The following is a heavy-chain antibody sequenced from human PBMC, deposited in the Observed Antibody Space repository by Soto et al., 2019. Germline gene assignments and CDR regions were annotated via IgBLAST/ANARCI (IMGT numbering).Heavy chain of an antibody. J-gene: IGHJ4*02. Sequence: EVQLLESGGGLVQPGESLRLSCAASGFTFSSYAMTWVRQAPGEGLEWVSTISRSGGSTYYADSVKGRFTISRDYSKNTLYLQMNSLRVGDTAVYYCAKNGEWAAGIYYFGHWGQGTLVTVSS. V-gene: IGHV3-23*01. CDR3: AKNGEWAAGIYYFGH. CDR2: ISRSGGST. D-gene: IGHD6-13*01. CDR1: GFTFSSYA.